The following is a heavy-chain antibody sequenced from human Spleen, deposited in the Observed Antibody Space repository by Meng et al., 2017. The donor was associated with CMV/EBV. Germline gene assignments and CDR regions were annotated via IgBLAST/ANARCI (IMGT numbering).Heavy chain of an antibody. Sequence: FIFNIYWMNWVRQAPGKGLEWVATVSQDGSENYYVDSVKGRFTISRDNAKNSLYLQMNSLRAEDTAMYYCAKDRGYYHDSSGYWVYWGQGTLVTVSS. D-gene: IGHD3-22*01. CDR2: VSQDGSEN. CDR1: FIFNIYW. V-gene: IGHV3-7*01. CDR3: AKDRGYYHDSSGYWVY. J-gene: IGHJ4*02.